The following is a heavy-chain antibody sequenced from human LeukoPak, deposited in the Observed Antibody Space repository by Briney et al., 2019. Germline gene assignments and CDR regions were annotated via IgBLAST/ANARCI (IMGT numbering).Heavy chain of an antibody. Sequence: PGESLKISCKGSGYTFITYWIGWVRQMPGKGLEWMGIIYPGDSDTRYSPSFQGQVTISADKSINTAYLQWSSLKASDTAMYYCARPDDYGGKPAAFDIWGQGTMVTVSS. CDR2: IYPGDSDT. CDR3: ARPDDYGGKPAAFDI. CDR1: GYTFITYW. V-gene: IGHV5-51*01. D-gene: IGHD4-23*01. J-gene: IGHJ3*02.